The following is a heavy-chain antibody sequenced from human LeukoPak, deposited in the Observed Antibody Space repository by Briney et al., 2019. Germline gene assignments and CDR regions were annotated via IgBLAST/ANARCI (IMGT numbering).Heavy chain of an antibody. CDR2: IGSSASRS. Sequence: PGASLRLSCAAPGFNFSSFAMSWVRQAPGKGLGWVSAIGSSASRSYYADSGKGRFTLSRNNSKNTLYLQMNSLRAEDTAVYSCAKRGGYCSSGTCYGGFDYWGQGTLVTVSS. CDR1: GFNFSSFA. V-gene: IGHV3-23*01. J-gene: IGHJ4*02. CDR3: AKRGGYCSSGTCYGGFDY. D-gene: IGHD2-15*01.